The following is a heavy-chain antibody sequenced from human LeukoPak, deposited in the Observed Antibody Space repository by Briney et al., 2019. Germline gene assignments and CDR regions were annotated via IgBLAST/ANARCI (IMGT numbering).Heavy chain of an antibody. Sequence: SETLSLTCTVSGGSISSSSYYWGWIRQLPGKGLEWIGSIYYSGSTYYNPSLKSRVTISVDTSKNQFSLKLSSVTAADTAVYYCARLTGYSSESWFDPWGQGTLVTVSS. V-gene: IGHV4-39*07. CDR2: IYYSGST. CDR1: GGSISSSSYY. D-gene: IGHD3-9*01. CDR3: ARLTGYSSESWFDP. J-gene: IGHJ5*02.